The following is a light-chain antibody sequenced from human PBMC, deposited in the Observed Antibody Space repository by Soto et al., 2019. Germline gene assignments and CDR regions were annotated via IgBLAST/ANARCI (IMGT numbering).Light chain of an antibody. J-gene: IGKJ1*01. CDR2: GAS. Sequence: EIVLTQSPGTLSLSPGERATLSCRASQSVSNSYLAWYQQKPGQAPRLLIYGASSSATGIPDRFSGSGSGTYFARTISRLEPEDFAVYHCQQYGGSPWTFGQGTKVEIK. V-gene: IGKV3-20*01. CDR3: QQYGGSPWT. CDR1: QSVSNSY.